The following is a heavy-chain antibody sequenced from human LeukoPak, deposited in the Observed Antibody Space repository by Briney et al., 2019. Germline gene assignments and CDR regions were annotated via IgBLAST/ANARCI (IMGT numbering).Heavy chain of an antibody. CDR2: ISGSGGST. CDR3: AKDRLWGGTRVVISRAPGDYRYCFDY. J-gene: IGHJ4*02. CDR1: GFTFSSYA. D-gene: IGHD4-17*01. Sequence: GGSLRLTCAASGFTFSSYAMSWVRQAPGKGLEWVSAISGSGGSTYYADSVKGRFTISRDNSKNTLYLQMNSLRAEDTAVYYCAKDRLWGGTRVVISRAPGDYRYCFDYWGQGTLVTVSS. V-gene: IGHV3-23*01.